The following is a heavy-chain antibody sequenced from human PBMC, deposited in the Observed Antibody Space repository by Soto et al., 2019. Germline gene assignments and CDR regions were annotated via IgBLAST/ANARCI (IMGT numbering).Heavy chain of an antibody. CDR2: ISAYNGNT. V-gene: IGHV1-18*01. D-gene: IGHD2-15*01. CDR3: AREPGYCSGGSCYFLPQPDALGY. Sequence: ASVKVSCKASGYTFTSYGISWVRQAPGQGLEWMGWISAYNGNTNYAQKLQGRVTMTTDTSTSTAYMELRSLRSGDTAVYYCAREPGYCSGGSCYFLPQPDALGYWGQGTLVTVSS. CDR1: GYTFTSYG. J-gene: IGHJ4*02.